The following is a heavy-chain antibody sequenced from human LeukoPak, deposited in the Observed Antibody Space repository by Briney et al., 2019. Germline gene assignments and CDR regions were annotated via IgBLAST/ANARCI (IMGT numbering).Heavy chain of an antibody. CDR2: ISGNGGTT. J-gene: IGHJ4*02. V-gene: IGHV3-23*01. D-gene: IGHD5-18*01. CDR3: AKDRPSYGYPFDF. Sequence: GGSLRLSCAASGFTFRSYAMNWVRQAPGKGLEWVSTISGNGGTTYYTDSVKGRFTISRDNSKHTVYLQMNSLRDEDTAVYYCAKDRPSYGYPFDFWGQGTLVTVSS. CDR1: GFTFRSYA.